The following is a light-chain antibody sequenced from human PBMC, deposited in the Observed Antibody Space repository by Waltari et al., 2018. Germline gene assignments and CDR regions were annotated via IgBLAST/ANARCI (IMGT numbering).Light chain of an antibody. CDR2: KDS. V-gene: IGLV3-25*03. CDR3: QSADNSGTPVV. CDR1: TLPKQF. Sequence: SYDLTQPPSVSVSPGQTARITCSGNTLPKQFAYWYQQKPGQAPVLLISKDSERPLGMPGRFSGASSGTTVMLTISGVQAEDEADYYCQSADNSGTPVVFGGGTKLTVL. J-gene: IGLJ2*01.